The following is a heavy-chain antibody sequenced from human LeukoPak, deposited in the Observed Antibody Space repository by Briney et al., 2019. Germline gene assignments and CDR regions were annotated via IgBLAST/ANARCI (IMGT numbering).Heavy chain of an antibody. V-gene: IGHV4-34*01. Sequence: KPSETLSLTCAVYGGSFSGYYWSWIRQPPGKGLEWIGEINHSGSTNYNPSLKSRVTMSVDTSKNQFSLKLSSVTAADTAVYYCARAPATLSESSSSFEIGGSRPYYYYGMDVWGQGTTVTVSS. D-gene: IGHD6-13*01. CDR3: ARAPATLSESSSSFEIGGSRPYYYYGMDV. CDR1: GGSFSGYY. CDR2: INHSGST. J-gene: IGHJ6*02.